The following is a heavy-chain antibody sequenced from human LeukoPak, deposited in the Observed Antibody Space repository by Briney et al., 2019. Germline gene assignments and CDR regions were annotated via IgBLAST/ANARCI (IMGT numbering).Heavy chain of an antibody. Sequence: SVKVSCKASGGTFSSYAISWVRQAPGQGLEWMGGIIPIFGTANYAQKFQGRVTITADKSTSTAYMELSSLRSEDTAVYYCARDGYSRDNYYYMDVWGKGTTVTVSS. D-gene: IGHD2-15*01. CDR1: GGTFSSYA. CDR3: ARDGYSRDNYYYMDV. V-gene: IGHV1-69*06. CDR2: IIPIFGTA. J-gene: IGHJ6*03.